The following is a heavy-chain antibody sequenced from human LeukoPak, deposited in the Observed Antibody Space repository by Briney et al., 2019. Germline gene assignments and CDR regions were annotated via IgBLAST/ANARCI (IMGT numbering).Heavy chain of an antibody. D-gene: IGHD6-13*01. CDR1: GYTFTSYD. J-gene: IGHJ3*02. CDR3: AIGYSSSWDAFDI. CDR2: MNPNSGNT. V-gene: IGHV1-8*01. Sequence: ASVKVSCKASGYTFTSYDINWVRQATGQGLEWMGWMNPNSGNTGYAQKFQGRVTMTRNTSISTAYMELSSLRSEDTAVYYCAIGYSSSWDAFDIWGQGTMVTVSS.